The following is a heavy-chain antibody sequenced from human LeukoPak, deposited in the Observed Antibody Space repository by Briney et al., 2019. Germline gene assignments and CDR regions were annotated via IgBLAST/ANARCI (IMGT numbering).Heavy chain of an antibody. D-gene: IGHD1-26*01. CDR3: ARTQTPGVGANDAFDI. Sequence: GGXXXXXCAASGFTFDDYGMSWVRQAPGKGLEWVSGINWNGGSTVYADSVKGRFTISRDNAENSVYLQMNSLRAEDTALYYCARTQTPGVGANDAFDIWGQGTMVTVSS. J-gene: IGHJ3*02. CDR1: GFTFDDYG. CDR2: INWNGGST. V-gene: IGHV3-20*04.